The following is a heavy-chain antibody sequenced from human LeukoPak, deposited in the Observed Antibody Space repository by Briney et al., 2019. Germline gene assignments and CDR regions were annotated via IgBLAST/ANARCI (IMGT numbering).Heavy chain of an antibody. CDR2: IDWDDDK. J-gene: IGHJ4*02. CDR3: ARSVIATGPYYFDY. CDR1: ELSLSPSGMC. Sequence: KSGPALVKPTQTLTLTCTFSELSLSPSGMCVSWIRQPPGKALEWLARIDWDDDKYYSTSLKTRLTIFKDTSKNQVVLTVTNMDPVDTATYYCARSVIATGPYYFDYWGQGTLVTVSS. V-gene: IGHV2-70*11. D-gene: IGHD1-1*01.